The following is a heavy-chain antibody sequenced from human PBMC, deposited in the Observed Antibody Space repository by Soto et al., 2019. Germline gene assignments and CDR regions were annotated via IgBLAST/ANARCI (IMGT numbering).Heavy chain of an antibody. D-gene: IGHD5-12*01. J-gene: IGHJ6*03. Sequence: EVQLVESGGGLVQPGGSLRLSCAASGFTFSSYWMHWVRQAPGKGLVWVSRINSDGSSTSYADSVKGRFTISRDNAKNWLYVQMNGVRAEDTAVYYCARGGLVATIWGNYYYMDVWGKGTKVTVSS. CDR2: INSDGSST. CDR1: GFTFSSYW. CDR3: ARGGLVATIWGNYYYMDV. V-gene: IGHV3-74*01.